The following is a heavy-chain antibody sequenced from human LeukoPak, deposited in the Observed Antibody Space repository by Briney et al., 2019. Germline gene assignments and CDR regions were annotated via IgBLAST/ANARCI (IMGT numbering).Heavy chain of an antibody. CDR2: IKQDGSEK. D-gene: IGHD2-15*01. J-gene: IGHJ5*02. CDR1: GFTFSSYW. Sequence: GGSLRLSCAASGFTFSSYWMSWVRQAPGKGLERVANIKQDGSEKYYVDSVKDRFTISRDNAKNSLYLQMNSLRAEDTAVYYCARGGYCSGGSCYPLGSWGQGTLVTVSS. V-gene: IGHV3-7*01. CDR3: ARGGYCSGGSCYPLGS.